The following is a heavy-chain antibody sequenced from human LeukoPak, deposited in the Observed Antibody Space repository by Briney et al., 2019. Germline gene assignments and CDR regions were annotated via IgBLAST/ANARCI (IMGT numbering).Heavy chain of an antibody. CDR3: ARQAIAATGNWFDP. CDR1: GYSISSGYY. Sequence: SETLSLTCAVSGYSISSGYYWGWTRQPPGKGLEWIGSIYHSGSTYYNPSLKSRVTISVDTSKNQFSLKVSSVTAADTAVYYCARQAIAATGNWFDPWGQGTLVTVSS. CDR2: IYHSGST. J-gene: IGHJ5*02. V-gene: IGHV4-38-2*01. D-gene: IGHD2-15*01.